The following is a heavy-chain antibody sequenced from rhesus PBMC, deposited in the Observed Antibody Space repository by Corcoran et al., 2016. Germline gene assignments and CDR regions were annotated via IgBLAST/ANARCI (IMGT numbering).Heavy chain of an antibody. J-gene: IGHJ4*01. CDR1: GGSISDSYR. CDR2: IYGSSTST. V-gene: IGHV4S10*01. D-gene: IGHD3-3*01. CDR3: AGLYYNIWTGYATFDY. Sequence: QVQLQESGPGVVKPSETLSLTCAVSGGSISDSYRWSWIRQPPGKGLEWIGYIYGSSTSTNYNPSLRIRVTISKDPSRNQFSLKLSSVTAPATAVYYGAGLYYNIWTGYATFDYWGQGVLVTVSS.